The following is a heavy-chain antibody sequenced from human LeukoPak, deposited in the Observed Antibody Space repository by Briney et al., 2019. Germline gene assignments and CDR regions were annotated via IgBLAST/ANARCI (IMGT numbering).Heavy chain of an antibody. Sequence: ASVKVSCKASGYTFTSYGISWVRQAPGQGLEWMGWISAYNGNTNYAQKLQGRVTMTTDTSTSTAYMELRSLRSDDTAVYYCAREERYCSSTSCYVAFDIWGQGTMVTVSS. CDR2: ISAYNGNT. CDR1: GYTFTSYG. J-gene: IGHJ3*02. D-gene: IGHD2-2*01. CDR3: AREERYCSSTSCYVAFDI. V-gene: IGHV1-18*01.